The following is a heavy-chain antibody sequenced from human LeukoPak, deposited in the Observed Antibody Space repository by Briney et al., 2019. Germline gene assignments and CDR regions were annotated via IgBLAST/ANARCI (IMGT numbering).Heavy chain of an antibody. Sequence: EASVKVSCKASGYTFTGCYIHWVRQAPGQGLEWMGWINPNRGGTNYAQKFQGRVTMTRDTSSNTAYMELSRLRSDDTAVYYCARIYRSSWFDYWGPGTLVTVSS. CDR1: GYTFTGCY. D-gene: IGHD6-13*01. CDR2: INPNRGGT. J-gene: IGHJ4*02. CDR3: ARIYRSSWFDY. V-gene: IGHV1-2*02.